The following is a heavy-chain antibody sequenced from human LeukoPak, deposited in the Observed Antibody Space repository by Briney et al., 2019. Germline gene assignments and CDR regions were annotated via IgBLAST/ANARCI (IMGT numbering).Heavy chain of an antibody. D-gene: IGHD3-22*01. CDR1: GFTISSHD. CDR3: ARGDYYDSSGYPNWFDP. J-gene: IGHJ5*02. V-gene: IGHV3-13*01. Sequence: PGGSLRLSCAASGFTISSHDMHWVRQATGKGLEWVSTINTAGDTYYPGSVKGRFTISRENAKNSLYLQMNSLRAGDTAVYYCARGDYYDSSGYPNWFDPWGQGTLVTVSS. CDR2: INTAGDT.